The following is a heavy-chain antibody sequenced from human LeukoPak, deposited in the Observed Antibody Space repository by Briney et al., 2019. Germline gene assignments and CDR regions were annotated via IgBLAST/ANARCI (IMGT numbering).Heavy chain of an antibody. J-gene: IGHJ6*04. CDR1: GFTVSSNY. V-gene: IGHV3-53*01. D-gene: IGHD1-1*01. Sequence: GGSLRLSCAASGFTVSSNYMSWVRQAPGKGLEWVSVIYSGGSTYYADSVKGRFTISRDNSKNTLYLQMNSLRAEGTAVYYCARDRGEYERDVWGKGTTVTVSS. CDR2: IYSGGST. CDR3: ARDRGEYERDV.